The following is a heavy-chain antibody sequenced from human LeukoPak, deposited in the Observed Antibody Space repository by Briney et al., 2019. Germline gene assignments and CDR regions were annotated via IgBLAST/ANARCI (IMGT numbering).Heavy chain of an antibody. CDR3: AKEPPRGSYADF. CDR1: GFTFSSYG. J-gene: IGHJ4*02. Sequence: GGSLRLSCAASGFTFSSYGMHWVRQAPGKGLEWVSAISGSGGKTYYADSVKGRFTISRDNSKNTLYLQMNSLRAEDTAIYYCAKEPPRGSYADFWGQGTLVSVSS. CDR2: ISGSGGKT. D-gene: IGHD1-26*01. V-gene: IGHV3-23*01.